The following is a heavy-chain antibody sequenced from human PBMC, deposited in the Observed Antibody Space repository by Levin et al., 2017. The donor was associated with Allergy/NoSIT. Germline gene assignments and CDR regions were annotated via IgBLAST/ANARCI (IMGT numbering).Heavy chain of an antibody. CDR3: ARDSNSSGWYRNAFDI. D-gene: IGHD6-19*01. V-gene: IGHV4-61*02. CDR2: IYTSGST. J-gene: IGHJ3*02. CDR1: GGSISSGSYY. Sequence: LRLSCTVSGGSISSGSYYWSWIRQPAGKGLEWIGRIYTSGSTNYNPSLKSRVTISVDTSKNQFSLKLSSVTAADTAVYYCARDSNSSGWYRNAFDIWGQGTMVTVSS.